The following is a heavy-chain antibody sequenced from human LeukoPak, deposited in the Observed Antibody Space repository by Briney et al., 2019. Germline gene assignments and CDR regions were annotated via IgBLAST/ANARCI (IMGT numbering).Heavy chain of an antibody. CDR2: INPSGGST. CDR3: ARDVPHLGRYFDWSPMDV. V-gene: IGHV1-46*01. Sequence: ASVKVSCKASGYTFTSYYMHWVRQAPGQGLEWMGIINPSGGSTSYAQKFQGRVTMTTDTSTSTAYMELRSLRSDDTAVYYCARDVPHLGRYFDWSPMDVWGKGTTVTVSS. D-gene: IGHD3-9*01. CDR1: GYTFTSYY. J-gene: IGHJ6*03.